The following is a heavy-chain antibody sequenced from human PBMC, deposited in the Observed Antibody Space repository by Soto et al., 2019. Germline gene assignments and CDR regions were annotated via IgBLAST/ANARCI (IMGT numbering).Heavy chain of an antibody. J-gene: IGHJ6*03. CDR2: IYYSGST. CDR1: GGSISSYY. CDR3: ARATYYDFWSGSKRSTPSDYMDV. Sequence: SETLSLTCTVSGGSISSYYWSWIRQPPGKGLEWIGYIYYSGSTNYNPSLKSRVTISVDTSKNQFSLKLSSVTAADTAVYYCARATYYDFWSGSKRSTPSDYMDVWGKGTTVTVSS. V-gene: IGHV4-59*01. D-gene: IGHD3-3*01.